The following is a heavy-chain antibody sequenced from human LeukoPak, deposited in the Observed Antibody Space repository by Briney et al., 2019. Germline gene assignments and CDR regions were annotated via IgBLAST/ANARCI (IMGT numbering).Heavy chain of an antibody. J-gene: IGHJ5*02. Sequence: SETLSLTCTASGGSISSGGYYWSWIRQHPGKGLEWIGYIYYSGSTYYNPSLKSRVTISVDTSKNQFSLKLSSVTAADTAVYYCARAPRTMMGAYFDPWGQGTLVTVSS. D-gene: IGHD3-22*01. CDR2: IYYSGST. V-gene: IGHV4-31*03. CDR3: ARAPRTMMGAYFDP. CDR1: GGSISSGGYY.